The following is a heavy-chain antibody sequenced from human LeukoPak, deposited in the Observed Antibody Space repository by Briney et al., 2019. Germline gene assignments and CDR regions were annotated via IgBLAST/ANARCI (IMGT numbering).Heavy chain of an antibody. CDR3: ARDPTGSSGWAPEYYFDY. D-gene: IGHD6-19*01. CDR2: IWYDGSNK. CDR1: GFTFSSYG. J-gene: IGHJ4*02. V-gene: IGHV3-33*01. Sequence: GGSLRLSCAASGFTFSSYGMHWVRQAPGKGLEWVAVIWYDGSNKYYADSVKGRFTISRDNSKNTLYLQMNSLRAEDAAVYYCARDPTGSSGWAPEYYFDYWGQGTLVTVSS.